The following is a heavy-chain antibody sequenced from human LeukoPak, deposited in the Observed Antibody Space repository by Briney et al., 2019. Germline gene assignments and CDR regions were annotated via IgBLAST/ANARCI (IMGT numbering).Heavy chain of an antibody. CDR1: GFTFSSYG. Sequence: PGGSLRLSCAASGFTFSSYGMHWVRQAPGKGLEWVAFIRYDGSNKYYADSVKGRFTISRDNSKNTLYLQMNSLRAEDTAVYYCAKDSDWATWDNYYMDVWGKGTTVTVSS. J-gene: IGHJ6*03. V-gene: IGHV3-30*02. CDR3: AKDSDWATWDNYYMDV. CDR2: IRYDGSNK. D-gene: IGHD3-9*01.